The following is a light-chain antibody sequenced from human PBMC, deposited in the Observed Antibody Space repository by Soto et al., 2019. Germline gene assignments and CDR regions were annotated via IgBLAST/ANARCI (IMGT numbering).Light chain of an antibody. CDR1: QSVSSN. CDR2: GAS. Sequence: EIVMTQSPATLSVSPGERATLSCRASQSVSSNLAWYQRKPGQAPRLLIYGASTRATGIPARFSGSGSGTEFTLTISSLQSEDFAVYYCQGALTFGGGTKVEIK. V-gene: IGKV3-15*01. CDR3: QGALT. J-gene: IGKJ4*01.